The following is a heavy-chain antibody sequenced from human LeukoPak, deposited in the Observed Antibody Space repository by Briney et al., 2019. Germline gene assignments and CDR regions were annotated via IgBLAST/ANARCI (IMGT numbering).Heavy chain of an antibody. Sequence: PGGSLRLSCAASGFTFSSYGMHWVRQAPGKGLEWVAVIRYDGSNKYYADSVKGRFTISRDNSKNTLYLQMNSLRAEDTAVYYCARGMCSSTSCYPNDYWGQGTLVTVSS. CDR3: ARGMCSSTSCYPNDY. J-gene: IGHJ4*02. V-gene: IGHV3-33*01. D-gene: IGHD2-2*01. CDR2: IRYDGSNK. CDR1: GFTFSSYG.